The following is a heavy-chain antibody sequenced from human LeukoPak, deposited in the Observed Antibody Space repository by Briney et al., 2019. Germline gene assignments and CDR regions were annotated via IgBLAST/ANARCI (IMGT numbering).Heavy chain of an antibody. J-gene: IGHJ4*02. CDR1: GFTCSSYS. CDR3: ARDLQSAAAILDY. Sequence: GSLRLSCAASGFTCSSYSMNWVRQDPGKGLEWVSSISSSSSYIYYADSVKGRFTISRDNAKNSLYLQMNSLRAEDTAVYYCARDLQSAAAILDYWGQGTLVTVSS. CDR2: ISSSSSYI. D-gene: IGHD6-13*01. V-gene: IGHV3-21*01.